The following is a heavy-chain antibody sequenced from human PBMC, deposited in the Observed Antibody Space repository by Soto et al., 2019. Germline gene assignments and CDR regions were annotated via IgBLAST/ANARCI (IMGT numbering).Heavy chain of an antibody. CDR2: IRRNAYGETT. Sequence: GGSLRLSCTTSGFTFGDYALSWVRQAPGKGLEWVGFIRRNAYGETTDYAASVKGRFTTSRDDSKSIAYLQMNSLRTEDTALYYCTRASSLDFDFWGQGTLVTVAS. CDR1: GFTFGDYA. CDR3: TRASSLDFDF. D-gene: IGHD3-16*01. J-gene: IGHJ4*02. V-gene: IGHV3-49*04.